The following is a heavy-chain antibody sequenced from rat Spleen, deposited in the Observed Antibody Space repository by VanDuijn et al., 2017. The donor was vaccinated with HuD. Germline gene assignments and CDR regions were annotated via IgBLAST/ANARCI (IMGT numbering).Heavy chain of an antibody. J-gene: IGHJ2*01. CDR3: ARLLFGGYGDY. D-gene: IGHD1-11*01. CDR1: GFTFHNYW. CDR2: ISYAGSST. Sequence: EVQLVESGGGLVQPGRSLKVSCLASGFTFHNYWMTWIRQAPGKGLEWVASISYAGSSTYYGDCVKGRFTISRDNAKSTLYLQMNSLRSEDTATYYCARLLFGGYGDYWGQGVMVTVSS. V-gene: IGHV5-31*01.